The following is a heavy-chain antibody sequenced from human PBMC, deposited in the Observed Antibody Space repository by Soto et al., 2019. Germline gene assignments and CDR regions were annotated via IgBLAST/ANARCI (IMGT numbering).Heavy chain of an antibody. CDR1: GYSFTTYG. CDR2: ISAYTGNT. Sequence: ASVKVSCKASGYSFTTYGITWVRQAPGQGFEWMGWISAYTGNTNYTQKLQGRVTMTTDASTSTAYMELRSLRSDDTAVYYCARDLPFYGDSEGYYVYWGQGTLVTVSS. V-gene: IGHV1-18*01. J-gene: IGHJ4*02. D-gene: IGHD4-17*01. CDR3: ARDLPFYGDSEGYYVY.